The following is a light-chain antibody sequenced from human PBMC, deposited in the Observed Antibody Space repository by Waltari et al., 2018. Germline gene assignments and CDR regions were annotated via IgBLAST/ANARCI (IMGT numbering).Light chain of an antibody. J-gene: IGLJ2*01. CDR3: YSTHSSGKV. CDR2: EDT. CDR1: AFPTKY. V-gene: IGLV3-10*01. Sequence: SYELTQPPSVSVSPGQTARITCSGDAFPTKYAYWYQQKSGQAPVLVIYEDTKRPSGIPERFSGPSSGQVATLTISGAPVDDEADYFCYSTHSSGKVFGGGTKLTVL.